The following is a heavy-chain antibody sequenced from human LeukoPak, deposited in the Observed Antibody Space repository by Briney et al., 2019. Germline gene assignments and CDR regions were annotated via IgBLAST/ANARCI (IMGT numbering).Heavy chain of an antibody. CDR2: IIPIFGTA. CDR3: ARLKQGEGIGAFDI. D-gene: IGHD3-16*01. CDR1: GGTFSSYA. Sequence: SVKVSCKASGGTFSSYAISWVRQAPGQGLEWMGGIIPIFGTANYAQKFQDRVTITADKSTSTAYMELSSLRSEDTAVYYCARLKQGEGIGAFDIWGQGTMVTVSS. J-gene: IGHJ3*02. V-gene: IGHV1-69*06.